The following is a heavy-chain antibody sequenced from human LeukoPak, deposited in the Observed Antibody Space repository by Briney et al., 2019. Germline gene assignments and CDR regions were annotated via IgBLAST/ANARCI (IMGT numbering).Heavy chain of an antibody. CDR2: INAGNGNT. CDR1: GYTFTSYA. CDR3: ARDFIGGYYDSSGYYSGAFDI. V-gene: IGHV1-3*01. J-gene: IGHJ3*02. Sequence: ASVKVSCKASGYTFTSYAMHWVRQAPGQRLEWMGWINAGNGNTKYSQKFQGRVTITRDTSASTAYMELSSLRSEDTAVYYCARDFIGGYYDSSGYYSGAFDIWGQGTMVTVSS. D-gene: IGHD3-22*01.